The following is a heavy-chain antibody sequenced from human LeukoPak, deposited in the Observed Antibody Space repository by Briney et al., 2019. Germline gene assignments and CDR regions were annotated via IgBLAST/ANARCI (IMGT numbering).Heavy chain of an antibody. CDR2: MNPNSGNT. J-gene: IGHJ2*01. Sequence: GASVKVSCKASGYTFTSYDINWVRQATGQGLEWMGWMNPNSGNTGYAQKFQGRVTMTRDTSTSTVYMELSSLRSEDTAVYYCTREVRSLPPASLIWYFDLWGRGTLVTVSS. CDR1: GYTFTSYD. D-gene: IGHD1-14*01. V-gene: IGHV1-8*01. CDR3: TREVRSLPPASLIWYFDL.